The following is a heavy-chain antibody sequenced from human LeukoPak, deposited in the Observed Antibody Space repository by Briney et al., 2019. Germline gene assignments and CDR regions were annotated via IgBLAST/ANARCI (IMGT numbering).Heavy chain of an antibody. CDR2: ISYDGSNK. J-gene: IGHJ4*02. Sequence: PGRSLRLSCAASGFTFSSYAMHWVRQAPGKGREWVAVISYDGSNKYYADSVKGRFTISRDNSKNTLYLQMNSLRAEDTAVYYCARDGGGYDSSGPRFDYWGQGTLVTVSS. D-gene: IGHD3-22*01. CDR1: GFTFSSYA. V-gene: IGHV3-30-3*01. CDR3: ARDGGGYDSSGPRFDY.